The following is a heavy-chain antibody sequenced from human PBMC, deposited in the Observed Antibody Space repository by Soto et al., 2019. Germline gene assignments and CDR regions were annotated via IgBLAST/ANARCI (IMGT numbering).Heavy chain of an antibody. J-gene: IGHJ4*02. D-gene: IGHD3-22*01. CDR1: GVSISSGENY. Sequence: QVQLQESGPGLVKPSQTLSLTCSVSGVSISSGENYWNWIRQPPGKGLEWIGYIYYSGDTYYNPSLKSRVTISLDTSKNQFSLKLSSVTAADTAVYYCAAPSGYYWVHDYWGQGTLVTVSS. CDR3: AAPSGYYWVHDY. V-gene: IGHV4-30-4*01. CDR2: IYYSGDT.